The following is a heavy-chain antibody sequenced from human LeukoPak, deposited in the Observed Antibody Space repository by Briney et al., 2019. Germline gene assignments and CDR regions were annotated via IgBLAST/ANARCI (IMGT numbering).Heavy chain of an antibody. J-gene: IGHJ4*02. CDR3: ARGRYYDFLTGFYSRYYFDY. CDR2: MNPHSGST. CDR1: GYTFTSYD. V-gene: IGHV1-8*01. Sequence: ASVKVSCKASGYTFTSYDISWVRQAPGQGLEWMGWMNPHSGSTGYAQKFQGRVTMTRNTSISTAYMELSSLRSEDTAVYYCARGRYYDFLTGFYSRYYFDYWGQGTLVTVSS. D-gene: IGHD3-9*01.